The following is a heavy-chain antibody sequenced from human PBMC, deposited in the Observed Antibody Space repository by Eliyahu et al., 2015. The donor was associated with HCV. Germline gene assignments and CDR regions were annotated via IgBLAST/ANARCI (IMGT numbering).Heavy chain of an antibody. CDR2: ISWNSGXI. CDR1: GFXFKDXG. CDR3: AKDSSDGWDYFDV. D-gene: IGHD5-24*01. Sequence: EVQLAESGGGLVQPGRSLRLXCXASGFXFKDXGMHWVRQVPGKGLGWVXGISWNSGXIGYADSVRGXFTISRDNVKNTLYMEMNSLRLEDTALYYCAKDSSDGWDYFDVWGQGTLVTVSS. V-gene: IGHV3-9*01. J-gene: IGHJ4*02.